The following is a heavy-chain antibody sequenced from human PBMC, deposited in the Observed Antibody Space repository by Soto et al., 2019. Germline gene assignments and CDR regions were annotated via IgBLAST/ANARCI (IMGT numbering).Heavy chain of an antibody. CDR1: GGSISSYY. J-gene: IGHJ4*02. CDR3: ARDIDYFDY. D-gene: IGHD2-15*01. CDR2: IYYSGST. Sequence: SETLSLTCTVSGGSISSYYWSWIRQPPGKGLEWIGYIYYSGSTNYNPSLKSRVTISVDTSKNQFSLKLSSVAAADTAVYYCARDIDYFDYWGQGTLVTVSS. V-gene: IGHV4-59*01.